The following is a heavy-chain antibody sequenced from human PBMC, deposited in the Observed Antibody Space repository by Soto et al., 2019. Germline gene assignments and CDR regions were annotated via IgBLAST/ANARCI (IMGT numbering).Heavy chain of an antibody. J-gene: IGHJ6*02. CDR1: AYSFDTYG. CDR3: ARDGRKQLWTEGLTAMDV. D-gene: IGHD1-1*01. Sequence: QVQLEQSGPEVKKPGASVKVSCKASAYSFDTYGVSWVRQAPGQGLEWMGWISGYNGQTNYAQKFRGRVTLTTDTSTSTAYMELRSLRSDDTAIYYCARDGRKQLWTEGLTAMDVWGQGTTVTVS. V-gene: IGHV1-18*04. CDR2: ISGYNGQT.